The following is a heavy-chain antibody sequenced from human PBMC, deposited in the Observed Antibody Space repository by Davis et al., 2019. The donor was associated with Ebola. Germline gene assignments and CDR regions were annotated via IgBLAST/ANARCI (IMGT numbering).Heavy chain of an antibody. Sequence: ESLKISCAASGFTFSSYSMNWVRQAPGKGLEWVSYISSSSYYIYYADSLKGRFTISRDNAKDSLYLQMNVLRVEDTTIYYCAKDTSNIWFDIWGQGTMVTVSS. CDR3: AKDTSNIWFDI. CDR1: GFTFSSYS. V-gene: IGHV3-21*05. CDR2: ISSSSYYI. D-gene: IGHD1-26*01. J-gene: IGHJ3*02.